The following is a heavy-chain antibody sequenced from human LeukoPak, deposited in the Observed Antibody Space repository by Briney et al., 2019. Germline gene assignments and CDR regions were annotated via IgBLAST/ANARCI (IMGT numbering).Heavy chain of an antibody. J-gene: IGHJ6*03. CDR2: IYYSGST. V-gene: IGHV4-39*07. D-gene: IGHD2-2*01. CDR1: GGSISSSSYY. CDR3: ARCPVVPAAIVYYYMDV. Sequence: SETLSLTCTVSGGSISSSSYYWGWIRQPPGKGLEWIGSIYYSGSTYHNPSLKSRVTISVDTSKNQFSLKLSSVTAADTAVYYCARCPVVPAAIVYYYMDVWGKGTTVTVSS.